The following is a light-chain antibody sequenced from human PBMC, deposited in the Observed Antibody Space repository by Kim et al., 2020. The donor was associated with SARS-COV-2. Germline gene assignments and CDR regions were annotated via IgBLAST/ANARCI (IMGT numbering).Light chain of an antibody. Sequence: VSPGERASLACRASQSISSDLAWYQQKRGQAPRLLMYGASTRADGIPARFSGSGSGTEFTLTISSLQSEDFAIYYCQHYNNWSMYTFGQGTKLEI. V-gene: IGKV3-15*01. CDR1: QSISSD. CDR2: GAS. CDR3: QHYNNWSMYT. J-gene: IGKJ2*01.